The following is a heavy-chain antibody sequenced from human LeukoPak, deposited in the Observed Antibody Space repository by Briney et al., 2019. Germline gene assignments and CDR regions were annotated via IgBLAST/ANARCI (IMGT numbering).Heavy chain of an antibody. CDR2: INHSGST. V-gene: IGHV4-34*01. CDR1: GGSFSGYH. D-gene: IGHD7-27*01. J-gene: IGHJ4*02. CDR3: ALGRTFDY. Sequence: SETLSLTCAVYGGSFSGYHWSWIRQPPEKGLEWIGEINHSGSTNYNPSLKSRVTISVDTSKTQFSLKLSSVTAADTAVYYCALGRTFDYWGQGTLVTVSS.